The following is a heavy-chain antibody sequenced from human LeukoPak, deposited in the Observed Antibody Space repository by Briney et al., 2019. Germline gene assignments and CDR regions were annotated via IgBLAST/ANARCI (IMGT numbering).Heavy chain of an antibody. Sequence: GGSLRLSCAATGFTVSSNYMNWVRQAPGKGLEWVSLIYSDDNTRYADSVKGRFTISRDNSKNTLYLQMNSLRPDDTAVYYCARSSRGSSTDYLDYWGQGTLVTVSS. CDR3: ARSSRGSSTDYLDY. V-gene: IGHV3-53*05. CDR1: GFTVSSNY. J-gene: IGHJ4*02. CDR2: IYSDDNT. D-gene: IGHD2-2*01.